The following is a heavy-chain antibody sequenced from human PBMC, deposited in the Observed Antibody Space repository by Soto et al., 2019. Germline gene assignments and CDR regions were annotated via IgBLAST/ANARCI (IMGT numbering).Heavy chain of an antibody. CDR2: INPNSGGT. J-gene: IGHJ5*02. V-gene: IGHV1-2*02. CDR3: ARERPRIAAAGTIVEAPNWFDP. Sequence: ASVKVSCKASGYTFTGYYMHWVRQAPGQGLEWMGWINPNSGGTNYAQKFQGRVTMTRDTSISTAYMELSRLRSDDTAVYYCARERPRIAAAGTIVEAPNWFDPWGQGTLVTAPQ. CDR1: GYTFTGYY. D-gene: IGHD6-13*01.